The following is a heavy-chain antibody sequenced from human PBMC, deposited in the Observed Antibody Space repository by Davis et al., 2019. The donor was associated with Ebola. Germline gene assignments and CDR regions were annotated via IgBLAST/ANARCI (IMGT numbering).Heavy chain of an antibody. CDR3: AKLIVDTAMEITDY. Sequence: GESLKISCAASGFPFSSYAMSWVRQAPGQGLEWVSAISGSGGSTYYADSVKGRFTISRDNSKNTLYLQMNSLRAEDTAVYYCAKLIVDTAMEITDYWGQGTLVTVSS. V-gene: IGHV3-23*01. D-gene: IGHD5-18*01. CDR1: GFPFSSYA. J-gene: IGHJ4*02. CDR2: ISGSGGST.